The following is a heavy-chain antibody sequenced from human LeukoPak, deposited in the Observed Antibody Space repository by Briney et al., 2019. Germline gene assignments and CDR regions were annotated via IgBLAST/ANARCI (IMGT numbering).Heavy chain of an antibody. Sequence: PGGSLRLSCAASGFTLSSYSMNWVRQAPGKGLEWVSSITSSSSYIYYADSVKGRSTISRHNAKNSLYLQMNSLRAEDTAVYYCARDGGFSEQWLGLLVPYDYWGQGTLVTVSS. V-gene: IGHV3-21*01. J-gene: IGHJ4*02. CDR1: GFTLSSYS. CDR2: ITSSSSYI. CDR3: ARDGGFSEQWLGLLVPYDY. D-gene: IGHD6-19*01.